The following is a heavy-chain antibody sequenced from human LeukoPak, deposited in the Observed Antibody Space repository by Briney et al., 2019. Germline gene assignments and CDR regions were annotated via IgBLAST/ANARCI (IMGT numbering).Heavy chain of an antibody. V-gene: IGHV4-31*03. Sequence: SETLSLTCTVSGGSISSVGYYWSWTREHPGKGLVWIGHIYYTGSTYYNPSLESRVTISVDTSKNQFSLKVRSVTAADTAVYYCARDFASGRDGPFDYWGQGTLVTVSS. D-gene: IGHD6-19*01. J-gene: IGHJ4*02. CDR2: IYYTGST. CDR1: GGSISSVGYY. CDR3: ARDFASGRDGPFDY.